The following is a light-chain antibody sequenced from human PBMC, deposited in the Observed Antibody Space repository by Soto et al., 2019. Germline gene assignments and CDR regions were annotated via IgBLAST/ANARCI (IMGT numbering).Light chain of an antibody. CDR1: SSDVGNYIF. V-gene: IGLV2-14*01. CDR3: VSYTTSASYV. Sequence: QSVLTQPASVYGSPGQSITISCTGISSDVGNYIFVSWYRHHPGKAPKLMIYHINKRPARVSNRFSGSKSGNTASLTISGLQAEDEADYYCVSYTTSASYVFGTGTKVTVL. CDR2: HIN. J-gene: IGLJ1*01.